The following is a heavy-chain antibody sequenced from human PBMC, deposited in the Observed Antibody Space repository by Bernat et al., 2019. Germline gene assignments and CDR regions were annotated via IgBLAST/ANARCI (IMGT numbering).Heavy chain of an antibody. CDR3: TTWDS. Sequence: EVQLVESGGGLVKPGESLRVSCAASGFTFNNVMMTWVRQAPGKGLEWVGRIKARSEGETTDYAAPVKGRFTISRDDSKNMLFLQMNSLKIEDTAIYYCTTWDSWGQGTLVTVSS. V-gene: IGHV3-15*01. J-gene: IGHJ5*01. CDR2: IKARSEGETT. CDR1: GFTFNNVM.